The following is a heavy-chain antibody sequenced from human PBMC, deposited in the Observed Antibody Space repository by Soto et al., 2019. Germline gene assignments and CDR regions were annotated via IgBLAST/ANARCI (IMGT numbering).Heavy chain of an antibody. V-gene: IGHV4-31*03. CDR1: GGSISSGGYY. D-gene: IGHD6-13*01. Sequence: PSETLSLTCTVSGGSISSGGYYWSWIRQHPGKGLEWIGYIYYSGSTYYNPSLKSRVTISVDTSKNQFSLKLSFVTAADTAVYYCARASGYSSSWPLGYWGQGTLVTVSS. CDR2: IYYSGST. J-gene: IGHJ4*02. CDR3: ARASGYSSSWPLGY.